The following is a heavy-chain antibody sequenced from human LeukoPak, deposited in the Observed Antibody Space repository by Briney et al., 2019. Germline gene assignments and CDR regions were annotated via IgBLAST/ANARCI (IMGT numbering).Heavy chain of an antibody. J-gene: IGHJ3*01. CDR2: IHTSGSN. CDR1: GVSISPYY. Sequence: SENLSLTCAVSGVSISPYYWAWIRQPPGKGLEWIGYIHTSGSNNQYPSLKSRVTISVDKSKNHFSLRLTSVTAADTAVYYCARLSAAVHLGAFDLWGQGTMVTVSS. CDR3: ARLSAAVHLGAFDL. D-gene: IGHD3-3*01. V-gene: IGHV4-4*09.